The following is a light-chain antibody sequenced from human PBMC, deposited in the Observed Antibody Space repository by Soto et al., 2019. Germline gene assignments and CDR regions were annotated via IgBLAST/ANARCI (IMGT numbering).Light chain of an antibody. CDR3: QQYGSSPQT. J-gene: IGKJ4*01. V-gene: IGKV3-20*01. Sequence: EIVLTQSPGTLSSSPGERATLSCRASQTVSSSYLAWYQQKPGQAPRLLIYDASSRATGIPDRFSGSGSGTDFTLTISRLETEDFAVYYCQQYGSSPQTFGGGTKVEIK. CDR2: DAS. CDR1: QTVSSSY.